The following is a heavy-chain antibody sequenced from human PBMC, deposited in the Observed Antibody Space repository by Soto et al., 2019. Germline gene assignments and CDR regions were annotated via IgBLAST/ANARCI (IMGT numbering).Heavy chain of an antibody. CDR3: AKDIRSGWLQYGMDV. J-gene: IGHJ6*02. Sequence: GGSLRLSCAASGFTFDDYTMHWVRQAPGKGLEWVSLISWDGGSTYYADSVKGRFTISRDNSKNSLYLQMNSLRTEDTALYYCAKDIRSGWLQYGMDVWGQGTTVTVSS. CDR1: GFTFDDYT. V-gene: IGHV3-43*01. D-gene: IGHD6-19*01. CDR2: ISWDGGST.